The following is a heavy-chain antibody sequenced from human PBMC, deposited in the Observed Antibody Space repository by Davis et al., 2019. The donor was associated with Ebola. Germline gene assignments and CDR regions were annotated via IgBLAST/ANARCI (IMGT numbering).Heavy chain of an antibody. CDR3: ARDNWYSSRLVPMDV. CDR2: ISSSNSYI. D-gene: IGHD6-13*01. CDR1: GFTFSSYI. Sequence: PGGSLRLSCAASGFTFSSYIMNWVRQAPGKGLEWVSSISSSNSYIYYADSVKGRFTISRDNAKKSLYLQMNSLRAEDTAVYYCARDNWYSSRLVPMDVWGQGTTVTVSS. V-gene: IGHV3-21*01. J-gene: IGHJ6*02.